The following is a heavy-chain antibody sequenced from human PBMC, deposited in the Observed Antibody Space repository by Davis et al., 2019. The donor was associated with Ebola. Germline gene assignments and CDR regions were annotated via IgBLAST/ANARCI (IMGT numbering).Heavy chain of an antibody. CDR3: ATGGGSFEY. Sequence: SQTLSLTCAISGDSVSSNSATWIWIRQSPSRGLELLGRTYYRSKWYSQYVQSIRSRITINADTSKNQFSLHLNSVTPDDTAVYYCATGGGSFEYWGQGTLVTVSS. D-gene: IGHD3-16*01. J-gene: IGHJ4*02. CDR1: GDSVSSNSAT. V-gene: IGHV6-1*01. CDR2: TYYRSKWYS.